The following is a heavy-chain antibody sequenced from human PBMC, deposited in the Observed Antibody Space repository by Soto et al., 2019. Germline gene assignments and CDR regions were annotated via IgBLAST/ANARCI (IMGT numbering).Heavy chain of an antibody. D-gene: IGHD4-4*01. CDR2: IIPIFGTA. J-gene: IGHJ5*02. CDR3: ARVARDYSNYDWLDP. CDR1: GGTFSSYA. Sequence: GASVKVSCKASGGTFSSYAISWVRQAPGQGLEWMGGIIPIFGTANYAQKFQGRVTITADESTSTAYMELSSLRSEDTAVYYCARVARDYSNYDWLDPWGQGTLVTVSS. V-gene: IGHV1-69*13.